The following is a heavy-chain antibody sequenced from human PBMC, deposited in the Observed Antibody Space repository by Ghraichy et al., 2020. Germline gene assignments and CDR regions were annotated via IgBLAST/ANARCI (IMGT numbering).Heavy chain of an antibody. CDR3: ARGGYFGSGSYNYFDS. CDR1: GGSISPYY. J-gene: IGHJ4*02. V-gene: IGHV4-59*01. D-gene: IGHD3-10*01. Sequence: ETLSLTCAVSGGSISPYYWSWIRQPPGKGLEWIGCIYHSGSTNYNPSLKGRVTISVDTSKNQFSLKLISVTTADTALYYCARGGYFGSGSYNYFDSWGQGALVTVSS. CDR2: IYHSGST.